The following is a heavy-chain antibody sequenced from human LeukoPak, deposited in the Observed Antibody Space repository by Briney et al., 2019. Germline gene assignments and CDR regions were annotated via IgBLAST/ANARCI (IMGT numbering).Heavy chain of an antibody. CDR2: IKQDGSEK. D-gene: IGHD1-20*01. J-gene: IGHJ6*04. Sequence: PGGSLRLSCAASAFNFRSYWMSWVRQAPGKGLEWVANIKQDGSEKYYVDSVKGRFTISRDNAKNSLYLQMNSLRAEDTAVYYCAREYNWEMDVWGKGPTVTVSS. CDR3: AREYNWEMDV. CDR1: AFNFRSYW. V-gene: IGHV3-7*01.